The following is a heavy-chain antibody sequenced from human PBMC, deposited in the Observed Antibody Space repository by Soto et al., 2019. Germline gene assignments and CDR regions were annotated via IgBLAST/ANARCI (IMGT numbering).Heavy chain of an antibody. D-gene: IGHD6-6*01. J-gene: IGHJ4*02. CDR1: GGSISSGGCY. CDR2: IYDTESA. CDR3: ARASSSSSAADY. Sequence: PSETLSLTCTVSGGSISSGGCYWTWIRHLPGKGLEWIGYIYDTESAYYNPSLKSRVSISMDTSENHFAMRLTSVTAADSAVYYCARASSSSSAADYWGQGLQVTVSS. V-gene: IGHV4-31*03.